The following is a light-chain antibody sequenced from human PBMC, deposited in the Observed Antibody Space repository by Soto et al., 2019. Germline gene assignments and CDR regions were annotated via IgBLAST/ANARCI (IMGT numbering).Light chain of an antibody. CDR2: EVT. J-gene: IGLJ1*01. Sequence: SGLAEPPSASGSPGRSVTFSCTGTSSDIGDYNYVSWYQQHPGKAPKLMIYEVTKRPSGVPDRFSGSKSGNTASLTVSGLQADDEADYYCSSYAGNNNYVFGTGTKVTVL. CDR1: SSDIGDYNY. CDR3: SSYAGNNNYV. V-gene: IGLV2-8*01.